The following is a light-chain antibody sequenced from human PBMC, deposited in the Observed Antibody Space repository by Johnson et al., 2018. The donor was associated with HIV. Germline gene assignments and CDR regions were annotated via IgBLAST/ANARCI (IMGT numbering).Light chain of an antibody. J-gene: IGLJ1*01. Sequence: QSVLTQPPSASAAPGQKVTISCSGSSSNIGNNYVSWYQQVPGTAPKLLIYDNNKRPSGIPDRFSGSKSGTSATLGITGLQTGDEADYYCGTWDSSLSAYVFGSGAKDAVL. CDR3: GTWDSSLSAYV. CDR1: SSNIGNNY. CDR2: DNN. V-gene: IGLV1-51*01.